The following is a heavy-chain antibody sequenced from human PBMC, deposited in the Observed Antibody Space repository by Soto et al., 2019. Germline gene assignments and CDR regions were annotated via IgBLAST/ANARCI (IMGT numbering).Heavy chain of an antibody. Sequence: GESLKISCKGSGYSFTSYWIGWVRQMPGKGLEWMGIIYPGDSDTRYSPSFQGQVTISTDKSISTAYLQWSSLKASDTAMYYCARQKRGYSYQSAYYYMDVWGKGTTVTVSS. CDR2: IYPGDSDT. CDR3: ARQKRGYSYQSAYYYMDV. D-gene: IGHD5-18*01. CDR1: GYSFTSYW. V-gene: IGHV5-51*01. J-gene: IGHJ6*03.